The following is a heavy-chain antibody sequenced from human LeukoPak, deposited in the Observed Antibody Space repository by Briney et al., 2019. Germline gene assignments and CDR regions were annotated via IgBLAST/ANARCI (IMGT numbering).Heavy chain of an antibody. V-gene: IGHV4-38-2*02. CDR3: AKSGGYGLIDY. CDR2: IYHSGST. Sequence: SETLSLTCTVSGYSISSGYYWGWIRQPPGKGLEWIGSIYHSGSTYYNASLQSRVTISIETSKNQIPLRLNSVTAADTAIYYCAKSGGYGLIDYWGQGTLVTVSS. CDR1: GYSISSGYY. D-gene: IGHD1-26*01. J-gene: IGHJ4*02.